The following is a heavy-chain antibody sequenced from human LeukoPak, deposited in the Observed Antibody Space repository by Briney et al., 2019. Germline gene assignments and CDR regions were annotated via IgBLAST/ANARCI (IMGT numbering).Heavy chain of an antibody. CDR1: GFTVSSNY. D-gene: IGHD2-15*01. CDR2: IGGSGGTT. V-gene: IGHV3-23*01. Sequence: PGGSLRLSCAASGFTVSSNYMNWVRQAPGKGLERVSAIGGSGGTTYYGDSVKGRFTVSRDNSRNTLYLQMNSLRAEDTAVYYCAKIVTSATAYWGQGTLVTVSS. CDR3: AKIVTSATAY. J-gene: IGHJ4*02.